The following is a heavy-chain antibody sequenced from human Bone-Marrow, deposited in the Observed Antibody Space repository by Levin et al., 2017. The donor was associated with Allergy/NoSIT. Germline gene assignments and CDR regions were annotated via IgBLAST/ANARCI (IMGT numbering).Heavy chain of an antibody. V-gene: IGHV6-1*01. CDR2: TYYSSKWSKWEN. CDR1: GDSVSTISAA. Sequence: SQTLSLTCAISGDSVSTISAAWNWIRQSPSGALQWLGRTYYSSKWSKWENHYAEFVKGRITITPDTSKNQFSLQLNSVTPEDTAVYYCARWLHGTDTYYTGLFDYWGQGTLVTVSS. J-gene: IGHJ4*02. D-gene: IGHD3-10*01. CDR3: ARWLHGTDTYYTGLFDY.